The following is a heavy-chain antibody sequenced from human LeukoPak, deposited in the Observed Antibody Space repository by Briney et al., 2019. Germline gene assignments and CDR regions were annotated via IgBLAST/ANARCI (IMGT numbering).Heavy chain of an antibody. Sequence: SETLSLTCSVSRGSITGDPHYWTWIRQTAGKGLEWIGHVSANGRTTYNPSLKSRVAISVDTSKKKFFLRLDSVTAADTAVYYCARANYYDSTGCYHDYWAQGTLVTVSS. J-gene: IGHJ4*02. V-gene: IGHV4-61*09. D-gene: IGHD3-22*01. CDR2: VSANGRT. CDR1: RGSITGDPHY. CDR3: ARANYYDSTGCYHDY.